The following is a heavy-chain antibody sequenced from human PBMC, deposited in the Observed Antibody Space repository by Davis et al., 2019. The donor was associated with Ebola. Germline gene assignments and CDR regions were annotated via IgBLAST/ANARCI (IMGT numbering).Heavy chain of an antibody. V-gene: IGHV1-46*01. CDR2: INPSGGAT. Sequence: ASVKVSCKASGYTFTSYYMHWVRQAPGQGLEWMGIINPSGGATRYAPHFQGRVSMTRDTSASTVFMELSSLRSEDTAVYYCARDGAYCSGGSCIRYSYHYMDVWGKGTKVIVSS. CDR3: ARDGAYCSGGSCIRYSYHYMDV. D-gene: IGHD2-15*01. CDR1: GYTFTSYY. J-gene: IGHJ6*03.